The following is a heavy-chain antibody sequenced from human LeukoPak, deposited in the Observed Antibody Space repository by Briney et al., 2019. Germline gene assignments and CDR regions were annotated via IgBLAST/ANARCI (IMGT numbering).Heavy chain of an antibody. CDR1: GFTFSSYG. V-gene: IGHV3-33*01. CDR3: TRAIAAPTEVYYYYYGMDV. D-gene: IGHD6-13*01. CDR2: IWYDGSNK. Sequence: GGSLRLSCAASGFTFSSYGMHWVRQAPGKGLEWVAVIWYDGSNKYYADSVKGRFTISRDNSKNTLYLQMNSLRAEDTAVYYCTRAIAAPTEVYYYYYGMDVWGQGTTVTVSS. J-gene: IGHJ6*02.